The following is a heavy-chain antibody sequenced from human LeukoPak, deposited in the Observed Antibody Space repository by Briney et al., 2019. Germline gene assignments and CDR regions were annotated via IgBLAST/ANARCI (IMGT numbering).Heavy chain of an antibody. D-gene: IGHD2-2*02. V-gene: IGHV4-34*01. CDR3: ARGRGGYCSSTSCYNFAY. CDR2: INHSGST. Sequence: PSETLSLTCALYGGSFSGYYWSWIRQPPGKGLKWIGEINHSGSTNYNPSLKSRVTISVDTSKNQFSLKLSSVTATDTAVYYCARGRGGYCSSTSCYNFAYWGQGTLVTVSS. CDR1: GGSFSGYY. J-gene: IGHJ4*02.